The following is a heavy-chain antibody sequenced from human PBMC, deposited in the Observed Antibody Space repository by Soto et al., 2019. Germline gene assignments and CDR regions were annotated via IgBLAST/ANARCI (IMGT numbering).Heavy chain of an antibody. CDR3: AHAYGGTSWSNDAFDV. CDR1: GFSLSADGVG. V-gene: IGHV2-5*02. Sequence: ITLKESGPTLVKPTQTLTLTCSFSGFSLSADGVGVGWIRQPPGKALEWLALIYWDDDTRYRPSLKSRLTITKDSPKHQVVLTMTNMDPVDTATYYCAHAYGGTSWSNDAFDVWGQGTVVTVSS. D-gene: IGHD2-2*01. CDR2: IYWDDDT. J-gene: IGHJ3*01.